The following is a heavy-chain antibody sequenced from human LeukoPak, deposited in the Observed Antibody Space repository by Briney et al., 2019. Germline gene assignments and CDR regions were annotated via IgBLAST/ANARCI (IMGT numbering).Heavy chain of an antibody. D-gene: IGHD5-24*01. CDR1: GLIFRSYW. Sequence: GGSLRLSCAVSGLIFRSYWMSWARQAPGKGLEWVANINQDGSEKYFVDSVKGRFTISRDNAKNSLHLQMNTLRAEDTAVYYCARERDGRFFDYWGQGTLVTVSS. J-gene: IGHJ4*02. V-gene: IGHV3-7*01. CDR3: ARERDGRFFDY. CDR2: INQDGSEK.